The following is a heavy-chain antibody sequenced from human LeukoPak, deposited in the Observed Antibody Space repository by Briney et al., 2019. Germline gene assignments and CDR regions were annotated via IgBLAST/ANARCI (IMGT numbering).Heavy chain of an antibody. Sequence: GASVKVSCKASGGTFSSYAISWVRQAPGQGLEWMGGIIPIFGTANYAQKFQGRVTITTDESTSTAYMELSSLRSEDTAVYYCARVYDSSGYYMGGYFDYWGRGTLVTVPS. CDR3: ARVYDSSGYYMGGYFDY. J-gene: IGHJ4*02. CDR2: IIPIFGTA. V-gene: IGHV1-69*05. D-gene: IGHD3-22*01. CDR1: GGTFSSYA.